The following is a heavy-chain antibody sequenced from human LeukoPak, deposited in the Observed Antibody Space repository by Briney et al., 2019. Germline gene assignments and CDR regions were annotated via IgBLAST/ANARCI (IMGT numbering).Heavy chain of an antibody. CDR2: INPNSGGT. CDR1: GYTFTGYY. D-gene: IGHD4-23*01. CDR3: ATEIDYGGNVDY. J-gene: IGHJ4*02. V-gene: IGHV1-2*02. Sequence: ASVKVSCKASGYTFTGYYMHWVRQAPGQGLEWMGWINPNSGGTNYAQKFQGRVTMTRDTSISTAYMELSRLRSDDTAVYYCATEIDYGGNVDYWGQGTLVTVSS.